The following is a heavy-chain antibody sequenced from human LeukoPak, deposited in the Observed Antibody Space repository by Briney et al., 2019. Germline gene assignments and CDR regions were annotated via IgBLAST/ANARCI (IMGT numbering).Heavy chain of an antibody. J-gene: IGHJ6*02. CDR3: ASTTIMGATLGPTYYGMDV. V-gene: IGHV4-59*08. CDR2: IYYSGST. Sequence: PSETLSLTCTVSGGSISSYYWSWIRQPPGKGLEWIGYIYYSGSTNYNPSLKSRVTISVDTSKNQFSLKLSSVTAADTAVYYCASTTIMGATLGPTYYGMDVWGQGTTVTVSS. CDR1: GGSISSYY. D-gene: IGHD1-26*01.